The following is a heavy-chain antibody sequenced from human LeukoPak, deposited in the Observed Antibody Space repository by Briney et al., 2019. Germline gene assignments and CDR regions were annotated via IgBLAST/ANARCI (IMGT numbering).Heavy chain of an antibody. Sequence: PGGSLRLSCAASGFTFTDYYMSWIRQAPGKGLEWVSYLSTSTTFINYADSVRGRFTISRDNAKNSLYLQMNSLRAEDTAVYYCARHLGRSSWFDPWGQGTLVTVSS. CDR1: GFTFTDYY. CDR2: LSTSTTFI. V-gene: IGHV3-11*03. J-gene: IGHJ5*02. CDR3: ARHLGRSSWFDP. D-gene: IGHD3-16*01.